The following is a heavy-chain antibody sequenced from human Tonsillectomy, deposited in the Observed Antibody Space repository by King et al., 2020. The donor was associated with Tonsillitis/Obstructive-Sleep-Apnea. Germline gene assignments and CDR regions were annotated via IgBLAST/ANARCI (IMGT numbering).Heavy chain of an antibody. Sequence: VQLQQWGAGLLKPSETLSLTCAVYGGSFSGYYWSWIRQPPGKGLEWIGEINHSGSTNYNPSLKSRVTISVDTSKNQFSLKLSSVTAADTAVYYCAGGCRGPKYYYGSALQGDAFDIWGQGTMVTVSS. CDR3: AGGCRGPKYYYGSALQGDAFDI. V-gene: IGHV4-34*01. CDR1: GGSFSGYY. J-gene: IGHJ3*02. D-gene: IGHD3-10*01. CDR2: INHSGST.